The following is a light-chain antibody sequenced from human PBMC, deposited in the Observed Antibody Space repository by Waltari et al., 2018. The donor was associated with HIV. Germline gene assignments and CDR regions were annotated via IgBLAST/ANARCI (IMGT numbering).Light chain of an antibody. CDR1: QIISTY. CDR2: GAS. J-gene: IGKJ2*01. V-gene: IGKV1-39*01. Sequence: DIQMTQSPSSLSESVGDRVTITCCASQIISTYLNWYQEKPGKAPNLLIYGASSLHSGVPSTFSGSGSGIEFTFTISSLQFEDFATYYCQQSYSTLMYTFGQGTKLEIK. CDR3: QQSYSTLMYT.